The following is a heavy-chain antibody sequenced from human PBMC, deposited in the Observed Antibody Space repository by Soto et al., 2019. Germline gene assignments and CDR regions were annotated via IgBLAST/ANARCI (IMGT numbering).Heavy chain of an antibody. CDR1: AGSFNNYY. CDR3: AKGRKEQLVRPNSWCDP. D-gene: IGHD6-6*01. CDR2: INHSGIT. Sequence: PSETLSLTCAVYAGSFNNYYWNWIRQPPGKGLEWIGEINHSGITNYNPSLKSRVTISVDTSKKQFSLRLCSVPAADTAAYYCAKGRKEQLVRPNSWCDPWGQGTLVTVSS. V-gene: IGHV4-34*01. J-gene: IGHJ5*02.